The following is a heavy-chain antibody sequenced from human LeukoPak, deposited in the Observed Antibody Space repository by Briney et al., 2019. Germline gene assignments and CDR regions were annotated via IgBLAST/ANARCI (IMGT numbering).Heavy chain of an antibody. J-gene: IGHJ4*02. CDR3: AKVENGPASYYFDY. D-gene: IGHD1-1*01. Sequence: GGSLRLSCAASGFTFSSYSMNWVRQAPGKGLEWVSAISGSGGSTYYADSVKGRFTISRDNSKNTLYLQMNSLRAEDTAVYYCAKVENGPASYYFDYWGQGTLVTVSS. CDR1: GFTFSSYS. CDR2: ISGSGGST. V-gene: IGHV3-23*01.